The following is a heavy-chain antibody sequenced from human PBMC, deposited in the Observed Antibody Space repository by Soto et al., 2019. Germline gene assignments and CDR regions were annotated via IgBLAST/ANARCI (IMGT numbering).Heavy chain of an antibody. CDR2: INAGNGNT. V-gene: IGHV1-3*01. D-gene: IGHD2-2*02. Sequence: ASVKVSCKASGYTFTSYAMHWVRQAPGQRLEWMGWINAGNGNTKYSQKFQGRVTITRDTSASTAYMELSSLRSEDTAVYYCARLEYCSSTSCYTSWFDPSGQGPLVTVYS. J-gene: IGHJ5*02. CDR3: ARLEYCSSTSCYTSWFDP. CDR1: GYTFTSYA.